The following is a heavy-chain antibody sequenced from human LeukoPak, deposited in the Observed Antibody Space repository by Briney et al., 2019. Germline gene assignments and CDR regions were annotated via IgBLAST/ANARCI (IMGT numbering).Heavy chain of an antibody. CDR2: IYYSGST. CDR3: ASLGRGGSYYYYFGMDV. D-gene: IGHD1-26*01. CDR1: GGSISSVSYY. V-gene: IGHV4-39*01. J-gene: IGHJ6*02. Sequence: PLETLSLTCTVSGGSISSVSYYWGWIRQPPGKGLEWIGSIYYSGSTYYNPSLKSRVTVSVDTSKNQFYLRLSSVTAADTAVYYCASLGRGGSYYYYFGMDVWGQGTTVIVSS.